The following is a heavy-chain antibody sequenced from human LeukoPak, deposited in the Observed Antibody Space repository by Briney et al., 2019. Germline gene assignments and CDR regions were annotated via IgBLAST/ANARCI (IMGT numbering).Heavy chain of an antibody. D-gene: IGHD4-11*01. CDR1: GYTFTGYY. V-gene: IGHV1-2*02. CDR2: INPNSGGT. CDR3: ARGNFGVYSNYAQTFDY. Sequence: ASVKVSCKASGYTFTGYYMHWVRQAPGQGLEWMGWINPNSGGTNYAQKFQGRVTMTRDTSISTAYMELSSLRSEDTAVYYCARGNFGVYSNYAQTFDYWGQGTLVTVSS. J-gene: IGHJ4*02.